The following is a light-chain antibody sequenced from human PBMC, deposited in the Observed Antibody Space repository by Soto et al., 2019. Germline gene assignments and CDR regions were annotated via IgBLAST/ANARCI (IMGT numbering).Light chain of an antibody. V-gene: IGLV1-40*01. CDR3: QSYDSSLSGSGV. CDR1: SSNIGAGYD. Sequence: HSVLTQPPSVSGAPGQRVTISCTGSSSNIGAGYDVHWYQQLPGTAPKLLIYGNSNRPSGVPDRFSGSKSGTSASLAITGLQAEDEADYYCQSYDSSLSGSGVFGGGTQLTVL. J-gene: IGLJ2*01. CDR2: GNS.